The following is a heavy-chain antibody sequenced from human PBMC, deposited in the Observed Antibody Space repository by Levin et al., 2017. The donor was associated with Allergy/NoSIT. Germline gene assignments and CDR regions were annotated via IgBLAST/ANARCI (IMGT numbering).Heavy chain of an antibody. V-gene: IGHV4-61*01. Sequence: SQTLSLTCTVSGASVSSDNYYWAWVRQPPGKGLEWIGLLFYRGSTRYNPSLKSRATLSKDTSKNQFSLKLTSVTAADTAVYCCARILTSELDYWGQGTLVTVSS. CDR1: GASVSSDNYY. CDR3: ARILTSELDY. CDR2: LFYRGST. J-gene: IGHJ4*02. D-gene: IGHD4/OR15-4a*01.